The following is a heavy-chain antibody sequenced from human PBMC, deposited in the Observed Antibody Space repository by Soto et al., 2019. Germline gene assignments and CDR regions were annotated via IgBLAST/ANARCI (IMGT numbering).Heavy chain of an antibody. Sequence: QVQLLQSGDEVKKPGASVKVSCKASGYTFTGYYMHWVRQAPGQGLEWIRWINPNSGCTNYAQKFQGWVTMTRDTSISTAYMELSRLRSDDTAVYYCARGYGDYDAFDIWGKGTMVTVSS. D-gene: IGHD4-17*01. V-gene: IGHV1-2*04. J-gene: IGHJ3*02. CDR1: GYTFTGYY. CDR2: INPNSGCT. CDR3: ARGYGDYDAFDI.